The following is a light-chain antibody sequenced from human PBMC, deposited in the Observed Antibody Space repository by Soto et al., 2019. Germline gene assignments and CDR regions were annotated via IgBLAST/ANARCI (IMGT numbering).Light chain of an antibody. V-gene: IGKV3-11*01. CDR3: QQRSNCPLT. J-gene: IGKJ4*01. Sequence: EIVLTQSPSTLSLFPGERATLSCRASQSISTYLAWYQQKPGQAPKLLIYNASNRATGVPARFSGSGSGTDFTLTISSLQPEDFAIYYCQQRSNCPLTFGRGTKVEIK. CDR2: NAS. CDR1: QSISTY.